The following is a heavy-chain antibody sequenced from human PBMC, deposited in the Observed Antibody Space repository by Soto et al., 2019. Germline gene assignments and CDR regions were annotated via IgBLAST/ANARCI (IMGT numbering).Heavy chain of an antibody. J-gene: IGHJ5*02. D-gene: IGHD3-10*01. Sequence: PSETLSLTCTVSGGPISSGGCFWSWIRQLPGKGLEWIGYIYYKGSTDYNPSLKSRVTISVDTSQNQFSLKLSSVTAADTAVYYCARRLWSGESQWFDPWGQGSLVTVSS. CDR2: IYYKGST. V-gene: IGHV4-31*03. CDR3: ARRLWSGESQWFDP. CDR1: GGPISSGGCF.